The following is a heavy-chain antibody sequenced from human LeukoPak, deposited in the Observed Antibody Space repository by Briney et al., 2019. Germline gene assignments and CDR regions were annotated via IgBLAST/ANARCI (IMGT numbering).Heavy chain of an antibody. D-gene: IGHD3-10*01. V-gene: IGHV1-2*02. CDR2: INPNSGGT. J-gene: IGHJ6*03. Sequence: GASVKVSCKASGYTFTGYYMHWVRQDPGQGLEWMGWINPNSGGTNYAQKFQGRGTMTRDTSISTAYMELSRLRSDDTAVYYCARDSATYYYSPYYYYYYMDVWGKGTTVTVSS. CDR3: ARDSATYYYSPYYYYYYMDV. CDR1: GYTFTGYY.